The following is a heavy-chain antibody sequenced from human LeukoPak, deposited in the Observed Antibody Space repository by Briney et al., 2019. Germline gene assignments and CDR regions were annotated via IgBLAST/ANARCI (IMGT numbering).Heavy chain of an antibody. J-gene: IGHJ4*02. Sequence: PGGSLRLSCAASGFFYSLYGMSWVSQAPGKGLEWVSGISGSGSGTYYADSVKGRFTISRDNSKNTLYLEMNTLRAEDTALSYCTFSRGLRMGDTPIGDYWGRRTLVTVSS. CDR1: GFFYSLYG. CDR3: TFSRGLRMGDTPIGDY. D-gene: IGHD1-26*01. CDR2: ISGSGSGT. V-gene: IGHV3-23*01.